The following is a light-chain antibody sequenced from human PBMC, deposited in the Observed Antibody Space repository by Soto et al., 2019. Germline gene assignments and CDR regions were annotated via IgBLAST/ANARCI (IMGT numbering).Light chain of an antibody. CDR3: QQYNNWT. CDR2: DAS. V-gene: IGKV3-15*01. Sequence: EIVMTQSPATLSVSPWERATLSCRASQSVSSKVAWYQQKPGQAPRLLIYDASVRATGIPDRFSGRGSGTEFTLTISSLQSEDFAFYYCQQYNNWTFGQGTKVDIK. CDR1: QSVSSK. J-gene: IGKJ1*01.